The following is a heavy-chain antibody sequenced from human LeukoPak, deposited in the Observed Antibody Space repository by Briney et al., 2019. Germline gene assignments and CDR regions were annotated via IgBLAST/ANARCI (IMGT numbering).Heavy chain of an antibody. CDR2: IRFDGSNK. CDR1: GFTFSNYG. D-gene: IGHD3-10*01. CDR3: ARDFVRYGSGSHADY. J-gene: IGHJ4*02. V-gene: IGHV3-30*02. Sequence: GGSLRLSCAASGFTFSNYGMHWVRQAPGKGLEWVAFIRFDGSNKYYVDSVKGRFTISRDYSKNALYLQMNSLRAEDTAVYYCARDFVRYGSGSHADYWGQGTLVTVSS.